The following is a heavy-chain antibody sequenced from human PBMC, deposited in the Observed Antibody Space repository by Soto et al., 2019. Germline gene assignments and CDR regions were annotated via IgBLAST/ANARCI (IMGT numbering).Heavy chain of an antibody. CDR2: IYYSGST. D-gene: IGHD5-12*01. CDR3: ARGLGWWLRSGGFDY. V-gene: IGHV4-61*01. J-gene: IGHJ4*02. CDR1: GASVSSASYY. Sequence: PSETLSLTCTVSGASVSSASYYWSWIRQPPGKGLDWIGYIYYSGSTNYNPSLKSRITISVDTSKNQFSLKLRSVTASDTAVYYSARGLGWWLRSGGFDYWGQGTLVTVSS.